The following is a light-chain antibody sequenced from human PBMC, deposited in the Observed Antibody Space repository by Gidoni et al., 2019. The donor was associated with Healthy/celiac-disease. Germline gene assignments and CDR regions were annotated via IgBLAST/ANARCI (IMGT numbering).Light chain of an antibody. CDR2: LGS. CDR1: QSLLHSNGYNY. Sequence: DIVMTQSALSLRVTPGEPASISCRSSQSLLHSNGYNYLDWYLQKPGQSPQLLIYLGSNRASGVPDRFSGSGSGTDFTLQISRVEAEDVGVYYCMQALQTPFPFGPGTKVDIK. CDR3: MQALQTPFP. V-gene: IGKV2-28*01. J-gene: IGKJ3*01.